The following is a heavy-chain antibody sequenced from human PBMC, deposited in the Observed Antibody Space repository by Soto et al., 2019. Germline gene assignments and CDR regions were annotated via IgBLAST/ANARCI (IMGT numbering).Heavy chain of an antibody. D-gene: IGHD5-18*01. J-gene: IGHJ6*02. V-gene: IGHV1-69*06. Sequence: ASVKVSCKASGGTFSSYAISWVRQAPGPGLEWMGGIIPIFGTANYAQKFQGRVTITADKSTSTAYMELSSLRSEDTAVYYCARGGIQLWSGDGMDVWGQGTTVTVSS. CDR2: IIPIFGTA. CDR1: GGTFSSYA. CDR3: ARGGIQLWSGDGMDV.